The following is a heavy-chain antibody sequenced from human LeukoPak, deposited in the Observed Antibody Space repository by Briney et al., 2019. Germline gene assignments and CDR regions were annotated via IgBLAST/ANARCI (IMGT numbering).Heavy chain of an antibody. CDR2: ISYDGSNK. CDR1: GFTFSSYA. Sequence: GGPLRLSCAASGFTFSSYAMHWVRQAPGKGLEWVAVISYDGSNKYYADSVKGRFTISRDNSKNTLYLQMNSLRAEDTAVYYCAGGWSIAVAAHWGQGTLVTVSS. J-gene: IGHJ4*02. CDR3: AGGWSIAVAAH. V-gene: IGHV3-30*04. D-gene: IGHD6-19*01.